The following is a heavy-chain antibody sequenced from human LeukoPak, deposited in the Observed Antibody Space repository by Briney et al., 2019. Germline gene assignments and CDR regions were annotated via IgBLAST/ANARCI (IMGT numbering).Heavy chain of an antibody. J-gene: IGHJ6*02. CDR2: INAGNGNT. D-gene: IGHD1-26*01. V-gene: IGHV1-3*01. Sequence: ASVKVSCKASGYTFTSYAMHWVRQAPGQRLEWMGWINAGNGNTKYSQKFQGRVTITRDTSASTVYMELSSLRSEDTAVYYCAREVGATKDYYYYGMDVWGQGTTVTVSS. CDR3: AREVGATKDYYYYGMDV. CDR1: GYTFTSYA.